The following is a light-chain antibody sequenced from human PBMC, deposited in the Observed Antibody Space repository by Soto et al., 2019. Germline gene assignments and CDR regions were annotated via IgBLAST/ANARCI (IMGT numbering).Light chain of an antibody. CDR1: QSVVTY. J-gene: IGKJ2*01. CDR3: QQSYRSPYT. CDR2: GAS. V-gene: IGKV1-39*01. Sequence: DIQMTQSPSSLSASVGDTVTVTCRASQSVVTYLNWYQQKPGKAPELLIYGASSLQSGVPSRFSGSGYRSDFTLTIKGLQPEDFATYYCQQSYRSPYTFGQGTKVDIK.